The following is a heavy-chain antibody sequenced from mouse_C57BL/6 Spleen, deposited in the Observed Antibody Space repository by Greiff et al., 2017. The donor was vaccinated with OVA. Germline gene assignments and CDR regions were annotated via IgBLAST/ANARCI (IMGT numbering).Heavy chain of an antibody. CDR1: GFTFSDAW. Sequence: EVQRVESGGGLVQPGGSMKLSCAASGFTFSDAWMDWVRQSPEKGLEWVAEIRNKANNHATYYAESVKGRFTISRDDSKSSVYLQMNSLRAEDTGIYYCTRRDYEGYYAMDYWGQGTSVTVSS. V-gene: IGHV6-6*01. CDR3: TRRDYEGYYAMDY. J-gene: IGHJ4*01. D-gene: IGHD2-4*01. CDR2: IRNKANNHAT.